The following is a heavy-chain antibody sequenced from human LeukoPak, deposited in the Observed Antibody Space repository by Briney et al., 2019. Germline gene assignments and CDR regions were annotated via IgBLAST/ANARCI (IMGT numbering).Heavy chain of an antibody. CDR2: ISSYNGNT. D-gene: IGHD7-27*01. CDR3: ARASPNLGFDY. Sequence: ASVKVSCKASGYTFTGYYIHWVRQAPGQGLEWMGWISSYNGNTNYAQKLQGRVTMTTDTSTSTAYMELRSLRSDDTAVYYCARASPNLGFDYWGQGTLVTVSS. CDR1: GYTFTGYY. J-gene: IGHJ4*02. V-gene: IGHV1-18*04.